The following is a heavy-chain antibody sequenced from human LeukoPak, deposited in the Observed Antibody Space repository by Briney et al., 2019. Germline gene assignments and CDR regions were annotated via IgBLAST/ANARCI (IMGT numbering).Heavy chain of an antibody. Sequence: PSETLSLTCNVSGSSISSYYWSWIRQPPGKGLEWIGYIYYSGSTNYNPSLKSRVTISVDTSKNQFSLKLSSVTAADTAVYYCARGTARYTMVRGVIREHFDYWGQGTLVTVSS. CDR2: IYYSGST. D-gene: IGHD3-10*01. CDR1: GSSISSYY. CDR3: ARGTARYTMVRGVIREHFDY. V-gene: IGHV4-59*01. J-gene: IGHJ4*02.